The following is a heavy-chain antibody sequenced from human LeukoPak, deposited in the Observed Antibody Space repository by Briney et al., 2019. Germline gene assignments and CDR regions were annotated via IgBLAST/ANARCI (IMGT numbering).Heavy chain of an antibody. CDR2: FYYSGST. D-gene: IGHD3-10*01. CDR1: GGSFSGYY. Sequence: MASETLSLTCAVYGGSFSGYYWSWIRQPPGKGLEWIGFFYYSGSTNYNPSLKSRVTISVDTSKNQFSLKLSSVTAADTAVYYCARAPYGSATNNYYMDVWGKGTTVTVSS. J-gene: IGHJ6*03. V-gene: IGHV4-59*01. CDR3: ARAPYGSATNNYYMDV.